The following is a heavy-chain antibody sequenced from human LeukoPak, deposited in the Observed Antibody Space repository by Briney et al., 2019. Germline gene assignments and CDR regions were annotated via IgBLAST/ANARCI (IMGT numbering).Heavy chain of an antibody. CDR1: GFTFNSYA. CDR3: AQDLRRHRNNYFEY. CDR2: ISGSGGGT. D-gene: IGHD3-10*01. J-gene: IGHJ4*02. Sequence: LPGGSLRLSCAASGFTFNSYAMSWVRQAPDKGLEWVATISGSGGGTYYADSLKGRFTISRDDSKNTLYLQMNSLRAEDTAVYYCAQDLRRHRNNYFEYWGLGTLVTVSS. V-gene: IGHV3-23*01.